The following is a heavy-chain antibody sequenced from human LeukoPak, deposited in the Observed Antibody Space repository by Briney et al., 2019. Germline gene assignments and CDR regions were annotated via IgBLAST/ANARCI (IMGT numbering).Heavy chain of an antibody. V-gene: IGHV5-51*01. J-gene: IGHJ5*02. Sequence: RGESLKISCKGSGYSFTSYWIGWVRQMPGKGLEWMGIIYPGDSDTRYSPSFQGQVTISADKSISTAYLQWSSLKASDTAMYYRARGDANYYDSSGSWFDPWGQGTLVTVSS. CDR3: ARGDANYYDSSGSWFDP. CDR2: IYPGDSDT. CDR1: GYSFTSYW. D-gene: IGHD3-22*01.